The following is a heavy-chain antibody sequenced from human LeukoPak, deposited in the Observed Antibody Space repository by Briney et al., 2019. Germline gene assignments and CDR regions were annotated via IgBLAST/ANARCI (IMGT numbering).Heavy chain of an antibody. D-gene: IGHD3-10*01. V-gene: IGHV4-59*01. CDR2: IYYSGNT. CDR3: ARAYSYGSGSYSGFGY. J-gene: IGHJ4*02. CDR1: GGSISSYY. Sequence: PSETLSLTCTVSGGSISSYYWSWIRQPPGKGLEWIGYIYYSGNTNYNPSLKSRVTILVDTSKNQFSLKLSSVTAADTAVYYCARAYSYGSGSYSGFGYWGQGTLVTVSS.